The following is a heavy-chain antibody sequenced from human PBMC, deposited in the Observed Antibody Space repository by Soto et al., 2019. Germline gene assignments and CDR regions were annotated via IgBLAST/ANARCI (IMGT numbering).Heavy chain of an antibody. V-gene: IGHV4-31*03. Sequence: SETLSLTCSVSGGSISSGGFYWTWIRQNPGKGLEWIGFIYDSGSTYYNASLKSRGTISGDTSTTQFSLKLSSVTSADTAFYYSAPRPRQLGGYYYYGMDFWGQGTTVTVSS. CDR3: APRPRQLGGYYYYGMDF. CDR2: IYDSGST. D-gene: IGHD1-1*01. CDR1: GGSISSGGFY. J-gene: IGHJ6*02.